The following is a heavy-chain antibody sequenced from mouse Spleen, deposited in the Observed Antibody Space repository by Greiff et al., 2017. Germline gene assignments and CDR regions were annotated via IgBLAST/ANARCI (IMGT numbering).Heavy chain of an antibody. CDR3: ARDRTQLGPWFAY. V-gene: IGHV5-4*02. CDR2: ISDGGSYT. Sequence: DVKLVESGGGLVKPGGSLKLSCAASGFTFSDYYMYWVRQTPEKRLEWVATISDGGSYTYYPDSVKGRFTISRDNAKNNLYLQMSSLKSEDTAMYYCARDRTQLGPWFAYWGQGTLVTVSA. D-gene: IGHD4-1*02. CDR1: GFTFSDYY. J-gene: IGHJ3*01.